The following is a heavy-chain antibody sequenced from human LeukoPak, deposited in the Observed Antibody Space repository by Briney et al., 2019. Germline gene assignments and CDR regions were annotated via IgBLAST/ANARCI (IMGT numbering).Heavy chain of an antibody. CDR2: ISYDGSNK. V-gene: IGHV3-30*04. CDR1: GFTFSSYA. CDR3: AKAGGAFDI. D-gene: IGHD1-26*01. J-gene: IGHJ3*02. Sequence: GGSQRLSCAASGFTFSSYAMHWVRQAPGKGLEWVAVISYDGSNKYYADSVKGRFTISRDNSKNTLYLQMNSLRAEDTAVYYCAKAGGAFDIWGQGTMVTVSS.